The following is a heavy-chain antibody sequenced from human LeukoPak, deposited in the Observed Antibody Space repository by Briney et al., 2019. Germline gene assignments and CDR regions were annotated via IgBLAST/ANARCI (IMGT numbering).Heavy chain of an antibody. CDR2: ISHIGST. CDR3: ARDRLSANAFDM. J-gene: IGHJ3*02. V-gene: IGHV4-59*01. CDR1: GGSITNYY. Sequence: KPSETLSLTCSVSGGSITNYYWNWMRQPPGKGLEWIGYISHIGSTNYNPSLKSRLTISVDRPKNQFYLKLTSVTAADTAIYYCARDRLSANAFDMWGQGTVVTVSS. D-gene: IGHD2-21*02.